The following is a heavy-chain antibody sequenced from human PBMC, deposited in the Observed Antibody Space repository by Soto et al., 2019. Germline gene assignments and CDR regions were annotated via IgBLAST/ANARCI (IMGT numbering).Heavy chain of an antibody. CDR1: GGSISSGGYS. J-gene: IGHJ4*02. CDR3: ARGRYGGYLDY. Sequence: PSETLSLTCAVSGGSISSGGYSWSWIRQPPGKGLEWIGYIYHSGSTYYNPSLKSRVTISVDRSKNQFSLKLSSVTAADTAVYYCARGRYGGYLDYWGQGTLVTVSS. D-gene: IGHD5-12*01. CDR2: IYHSGST. V-gene: IGHV4-30-2*01.